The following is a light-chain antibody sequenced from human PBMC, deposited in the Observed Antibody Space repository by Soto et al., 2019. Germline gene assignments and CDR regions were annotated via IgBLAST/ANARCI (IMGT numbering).Light chain of an antibody. CDR3: ASWDDSLRAVI. CDR2: EVT. Sequence: QSALTQPASVSGSPGQSIAISCTGSSSDVGIYNYVSWYQQHPGKVPKLIIYEVTNRPSGVSNRFSGSKSGNTASLTISGLRSEDEAEYYCASWDDSLRAVIFGGGTKLTVL. CDR1: SSDVGIYNY. J-gene: IGLJ2*01. V-gene: IGLV2-14*01.